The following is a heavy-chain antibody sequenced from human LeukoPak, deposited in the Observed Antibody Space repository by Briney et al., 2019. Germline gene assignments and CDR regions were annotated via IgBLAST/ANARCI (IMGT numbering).Heavy chain of an antibody. J-gene: IGHJ4*02. V-gene: IGHV4-61*01. D-gene: IGHD5-12*01. CDR2: IYYSGST. Sequence: SETLSLTCTVSGRSVSRGSYYGSWIRQPPGKGLEGIGYIYYSGSTNYNPSLKSRVTISVDTYNNQFSLKLSSVTAADTPVYYCPIRGYSGCDLFAYWGQGSLVTVSS. CDR3: PIRGYSGCDLFAY. CDR1: GRSVSRGSYY.